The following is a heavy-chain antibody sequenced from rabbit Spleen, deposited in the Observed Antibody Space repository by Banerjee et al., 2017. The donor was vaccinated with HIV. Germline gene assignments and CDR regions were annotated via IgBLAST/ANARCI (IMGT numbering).Heavy chain of an antibody. D-gene: IGHD8-1*01. CDR1: GFDFSSYY. CDR2: IYAGSSGST. J-gene: IGHJ6*01. Sequence: QSLEESGGDLVKPGASLTLTCKASGFDFSSYYMCWVRQAPGKGLEWIASIYAGSSGSTYSATWAKGRFTISKTSSTTMTLQMTSLTVADTATYFCARDAGTSFSTYGMDLWGQGTLVTVS. V-gene: IGHV1S40*01. CDR3: ARDAGTSFSTYGMDL.